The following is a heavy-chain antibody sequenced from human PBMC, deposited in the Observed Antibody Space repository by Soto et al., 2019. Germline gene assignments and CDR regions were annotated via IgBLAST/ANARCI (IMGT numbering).Heavy chain of an antibody. CDR3: GVAGAGYGMDV. J-gene: IGHJ6*02. V-gene: IGHV4-31*03. CDR1: GGSISSGGYY. D-gene: IGHD3-3*01. Sequence: QVQLQESGPGLVKPSQTLSLTCTVSGGSISSGGYYWSWIRQHPGKGLEWIGYIYYSGSTYYNPSLTSRVTMSVDTSKNQCSLKLSSVTAAEQAVYYCGVAGAGYGMDVWGQGTTVTVSS. CDR2: IYYSGST.